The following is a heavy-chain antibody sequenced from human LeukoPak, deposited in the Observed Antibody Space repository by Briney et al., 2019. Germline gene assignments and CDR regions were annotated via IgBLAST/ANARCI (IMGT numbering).Heavy chain of an antibody. CDR2: ISGSGGST. D-gene: IGHD6-6*01. CDR1: GFTFSSYA. J-gene: IGHJ5*02. V-gene: IGHV3-23*01. CDR3: AAPGGSSSSPWFDP. Sequence: GGSLRLSCAASGFTFSSYAMSWVRQAPGKGLEWVSAISGSGGSTYYADSVKGRFAISRDSSKNTLYLQMNSLRAEDTAVYYCAAPGGSSSSPWFDPWGQGTLVTVSS.